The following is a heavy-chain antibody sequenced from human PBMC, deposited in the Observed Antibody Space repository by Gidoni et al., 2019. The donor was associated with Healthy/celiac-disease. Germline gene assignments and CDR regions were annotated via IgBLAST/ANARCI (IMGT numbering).Heavy chain of an antibody. V-gene: IGHV3-9*01. CDR3: AKEGAERYCSGGTCYPTYYYYAMDV. CDR2: TSWNSGYSV. J-gene: IGHJ6*02. D-gene: IGHD2-15*01. CDR1: GFTFDDYA. Sequence: EVQLVESGGGLVQPGRSLRLSCAASGFTFDDYAMHWVLQPPGKGLGGVSGTSWNSGYSVAYADSVRGRFTISRDNAKNSLYLQMNNLKPEDTAFYYCAKEGAERYCSGGTCYPTYYYYAMDVWGQGTTVTVSS.